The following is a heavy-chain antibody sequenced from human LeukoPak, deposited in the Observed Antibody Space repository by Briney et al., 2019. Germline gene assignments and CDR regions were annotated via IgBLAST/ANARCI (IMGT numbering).Heavy chain of an antibody. CDR1: GFTFSSYG. Sequence: GGSLRLSCAASGFTFSSYGMHWVRQAPGKGLEWVAVIWYDGSNKYYADSVKGRFTISRDNSKNTLYLQMNSLRAEDTAVYYCARDYGAYWQQPGGPPDYWGQGTLVTVSS. J-gene: IGHJ4*02. D-gene: IGHD6-13*01. V-gene: IGHV3-33*01. CDR2: IWYDGSNK. CDR3: ARDYGAYWQQPGGPPDY.